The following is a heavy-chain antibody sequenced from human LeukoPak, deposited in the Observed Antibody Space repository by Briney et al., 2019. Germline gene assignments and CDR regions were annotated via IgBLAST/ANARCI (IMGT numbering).Heavy chain of an antibody. Sequence: SETLSLTCTVSGGSISSYYWSWIRQPPGKGLEWIGYIYYSGSTNYNPSLKSRVTISVDTSKNQFSLKLSSVTAADTAVYYCARGRLSSSWYGYFDLWSRGTLVTVSS. CDR1: GGSISSYY. J-gene: IGHJ2*01. V-gene: IGHV4-59*08. D-gene: IGHD6-13*01. CDR3: ARGRLSSSWYGYFDL. CDR2: IYYSGST.